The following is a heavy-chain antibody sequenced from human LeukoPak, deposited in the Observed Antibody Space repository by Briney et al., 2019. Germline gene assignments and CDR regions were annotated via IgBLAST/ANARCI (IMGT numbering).Heavy chain of an antibody. Sequence: PSETLSLTCTVSGGSISSYYWSWIRQPPGKGLEWIGYIYYSGSTNYNPSLKSRVTISVDTSKNQFSLKLSSVTAADTAVYYCARSSSPGTNWFDPWGQGTLVTVSS. V-gene: IGHV4-59*08. CDR1: GGSISSYY. D-gene: IGHD6-13*01. J-gene: IGHJ5*02. CDR2: IYYSGST. CDR3: ARSSSPGTNWFDP.